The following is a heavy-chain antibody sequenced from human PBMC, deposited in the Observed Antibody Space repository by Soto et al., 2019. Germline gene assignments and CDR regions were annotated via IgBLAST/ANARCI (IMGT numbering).Heavy chain of an antibody. J-gene: IGHJ4*02. V-gene: IGHV3-33*01. D-gene: IGHD2-2*01. CDR2: IWYDGSNK. CDR3: ARVASPGVPAALDY. Sequence: GGSLRLSCAASGFTFSSYGMHWVRQAPGKGLEWVAVIWYDGSNKYYADSVKGRFTISRDNSKNTLYLQMNSLRAEDTAVYYCARVASPGVPAALDYWGQGTLSPSSQ. CDR1: GFTFSSYG.